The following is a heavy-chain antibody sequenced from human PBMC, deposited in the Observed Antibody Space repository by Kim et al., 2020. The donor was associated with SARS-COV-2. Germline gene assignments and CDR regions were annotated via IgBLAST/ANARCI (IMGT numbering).Heavy chain of an antibody. V-gene: IGHV1-8*01. Sequence: ASVKVSCKASGYTFTSYDINWVRQATGQGLEWMGWMNPNSGNTGYAQKFQGRVTMTRNTSISTAYMELSSLRSEDTAVYYCARGYSSSSGIYDYVWGSYRPYGMDVWGQGTTVTVSS. J-gene: IGHJ6*02. CDR2: MNPNSGNT. D-gene: IGHD3-16*02. CDR1: GYTFTSYD. CDR3: ARGYSSSSGIYDYVWGSYRPYGMDV.